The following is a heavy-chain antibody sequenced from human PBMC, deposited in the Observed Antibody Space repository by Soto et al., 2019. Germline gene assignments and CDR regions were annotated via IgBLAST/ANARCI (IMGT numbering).Heavy chain of an antibody. J-gene: IGHJ6*02. V-gene: IGHV4-59*01. Sequence: QVQLQESGPGLVKPSETLSLTCTVSGGSISSYYWSWIRQPPGKGLEWMGYIYYSGSTNYKSSLKSRVTISVDTSKNQFSLKLSSVIAADTAVYYCARGPYVGYYYGMDVWGPGTTVTVSS. D-gene: IGHD3-16*01. CDR2: IYYSGST. CDR1: GGSISSYY. CDR3: ARGPYVGYYYGMDV.